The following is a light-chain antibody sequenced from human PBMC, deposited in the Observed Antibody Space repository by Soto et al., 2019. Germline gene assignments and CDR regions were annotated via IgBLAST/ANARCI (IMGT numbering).Light chain of an antibody. CDR3: QQSYSTPPT. CDR1: QTIGRN. J-gene: IGKJ1*01. V-gene: IGKV1-39*01. Sequence: DIQMTQSPASLSASIGDRVTISCRASQTIGRNLNWYQQKPGKAPTLLMFTSSSLQSGVPSRFSGSGSGTDFILTIGSLQPEDFATYYCQQSYSTPPTFGQGTKVDIK. CDR2: TSS.